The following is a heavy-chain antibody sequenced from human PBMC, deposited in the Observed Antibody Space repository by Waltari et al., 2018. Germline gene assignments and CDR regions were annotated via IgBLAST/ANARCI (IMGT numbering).Heavy chain of an antibody. J-gene: IGHJ4*02. D-gene: IGHD2-15*01. V-gene: IGHV1-2*02. CDR1: GYPFTDYY. Sequence: QVQLVQSGAEVRKPGAPVKVSCKTSGYPFTDYYMHWLRQAPGQGLEWMGWINPNSGGTNSAQKFQGRVTMTRDTSISTVYMELSRLRSDDTALYYCARDGGFDYWGQGTLVTVSS. CDR3: ARDGGFDY. CDR2: INPNSGGT.